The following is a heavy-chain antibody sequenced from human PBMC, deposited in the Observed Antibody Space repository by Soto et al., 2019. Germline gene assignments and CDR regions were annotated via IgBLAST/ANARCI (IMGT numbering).Heavy chain of an antibody. CDR2: IYYSGST. D-gene: IGHD3-16*02. J-gene: IGHJ6*03. CDR1: GGSISSSSYY. Sequence: SETLSLTCTVSGGSISSSSYYWGWIRQPPGKGLEWLGSIYYSGSTYCNPSLKSRVTISVDTSKNQFSLKLSSVTAADTAVYYCARHYHYYCCMDVWGKGTTVTVSS. V-gene: IGHV4-39*01. CDR3: ARHYHYYCCMDV.